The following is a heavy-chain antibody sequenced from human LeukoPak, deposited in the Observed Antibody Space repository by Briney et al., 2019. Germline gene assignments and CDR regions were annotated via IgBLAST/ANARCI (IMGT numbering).Heavy chain of an antibody. V-gene: IGHV4-30-2*01. Sequence: SQTLSLTCTVSGGSISSGGYYWNWIRQPPGKGLEWIGYIYHSGSTYYNPSLKSRVTISVDTSKNQFSLKLSSVTAADTAVYYCARDWLRLRWFDPWGQGTLVTVSS. CDR1: GGSISSGGYY. D-gene: IGHD5-12*01. CDR3: ARDWLRLRWFDP. J-gene: IGHJ5*02. CDR2: IYHSGST.